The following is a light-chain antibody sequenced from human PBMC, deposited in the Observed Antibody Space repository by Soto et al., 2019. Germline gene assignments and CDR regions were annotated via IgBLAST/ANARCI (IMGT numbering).Light chain of an antibody. CDR2: GAS. CDR1: QSVSNN. CDR3: QQYNNWPPWT. Sequence: IVMTQSQDTLSLSPGQRSVVPGERTNLFCTASQSVSNNLAWYQQKPGQAPRLLIYGASTRATGIPARFSGSGSGTEFTLTISSLQSEDFAVYYCQQYNNWPPWTFGQGTKVDIK. V-gene: IGKV3-15*01. J-gene: IGKJ1*01.